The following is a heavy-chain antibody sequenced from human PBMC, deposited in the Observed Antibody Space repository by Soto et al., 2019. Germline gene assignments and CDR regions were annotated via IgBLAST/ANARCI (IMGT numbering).Heavy chain of an antibody. V-gene: IGHV4-59*01. CDR1: GGSISSYY. CDR3: ARVGYCSGGSCLDY. CDR2: IYYSGST. D-gene: IGHD2-15*01. Sequence: PSETLSLTCTVSGGSISSYYWYWIRQPPGKGLEWIGYIYYSGSTNYNPSLKSRVTISVDTSKNQFSLKLSSVTAADTAVYYCARVGYCSGGSCLDYWRQGTLVTVSS. J-gene: IGHJ4*02.